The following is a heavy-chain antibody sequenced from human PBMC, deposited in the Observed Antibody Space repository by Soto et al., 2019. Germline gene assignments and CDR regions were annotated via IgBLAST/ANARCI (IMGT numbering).Heavy chain of an antibody. CDR1: GYTFTSYG. V-gene: IGHV1-18*01. J-gene: IGHJ3*02. D-gene: IGHD3-22*01. CDR2: ISAYNGNT. Sequence: QVQLVQSGAEVKKPGASVKVSCKASGYTFTSYGISWVRQAPGQGLEWMGWISAYNGNTNYAQKLQGRVTMTTDTATSEAYMGLRSVRSDDTAVYYCAGSSGSKGGAFDIWGQGTMVTVSS. CDR3: AGSSGSKGGAFDI.